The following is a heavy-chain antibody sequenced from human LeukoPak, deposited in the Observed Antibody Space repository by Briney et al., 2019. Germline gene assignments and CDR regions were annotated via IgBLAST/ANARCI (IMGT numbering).Heavy chain of an antibody. Sequence: GGSLRLSCAASGFTFSTYSMNWVRQAPGKGLEWVSSISSSSSYIYYADSVKGRFTISRDNAKNSLYLQMNSLRAEDTAVYYCARELPGSPRNKWELRPGDYWGQGTLVTVSS. CDR2: ISSSSSYI. J-gene: IGHJ4*02. CDR1: GFTFSTYS. V-gene: IGHV3-21*01. D-gene: IGHD1-26*01. CDR3: ARELPGSPRNKWELRPGDY.